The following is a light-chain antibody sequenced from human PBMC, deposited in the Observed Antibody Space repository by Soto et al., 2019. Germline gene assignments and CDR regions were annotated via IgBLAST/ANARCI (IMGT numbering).Light chain of an antibody. CDR2: RNN. J-gene: IGLJ3*02. V-gene: IGLV1-47*01. CDR1: SSNIGSNY. CDR3: ATWDDSLSGWV. Sequence: QSVLTQPPSASGTPGQRVTISFSGSSSNIGSNYGYWYQHLPGTAPKLLVYRNNQQPSGVPDRFSDSKSGTSASLAISGLRSEDEADYYCATWDDSLSGWVFGGGTKLTVL.